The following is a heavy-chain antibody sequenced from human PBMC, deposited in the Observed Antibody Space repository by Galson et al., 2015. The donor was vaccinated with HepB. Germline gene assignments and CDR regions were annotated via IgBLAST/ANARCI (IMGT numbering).Heavy chain of an antibody. CDR2: ISGYNGNT. J-gene: IGHJ4*02. CDR3: ARDHPLKVAGTFDF. CDR1: GYRFNCYG. D-gene: IGHD6-19*01. V-gene: IGHV1-18*01. Sequence: SVKVSCKASGYRFNCYGISWVRQAPGQGLEWMGWISGYNGNTNYAQKVQGRVTMTTDTPTNTAYMDLRTLTSDDTAVYYCARDHPLKVAGTFDFWGQGTLVTVSS.